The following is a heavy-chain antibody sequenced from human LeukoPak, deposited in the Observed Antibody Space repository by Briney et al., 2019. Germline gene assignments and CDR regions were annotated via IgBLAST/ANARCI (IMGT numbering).Heavy chain of an antibody. CDR2: ISGSGTGL. Sequence: GGSLRLSCAASGFTFSSYEMNWVRQAPGKGLEWVSYISGSGTGLYYADSVKGRFTISRDNAKNSLSLQMNSLGAEDTAIYYCARGVAAAHDAFDIWGQGTMVTVSS. V-gene: IGHV3-48*03. CDR3: ARGVAAAHDAFDI. CDR1: GFTFSSYE. D-gene: IGHD6-13*01. J-gene: IGHJ3*02.